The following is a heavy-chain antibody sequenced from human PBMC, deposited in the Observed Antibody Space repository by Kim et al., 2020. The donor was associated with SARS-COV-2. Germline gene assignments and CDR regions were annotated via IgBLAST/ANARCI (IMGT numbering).Heavy chain of an antibody. J-gene: IGHJ5*02. V-gene: IGHV4-39*01. Sequence: SETLSLTCTVSGDSISSSSYYWGWIRQPPGKGLEWIGTMHHSGSTSYSPTLKSRVTISVDTSKNQFSLKLSSVTAADTAAYHCASASVGNLLNWFDHWGQGNLVTVS. CDR2: MHHSGST. CDR1: GDSISSSSYY. CDR3: ASASVGNLLNWFDH. D-gene: IGHD2-15*01.